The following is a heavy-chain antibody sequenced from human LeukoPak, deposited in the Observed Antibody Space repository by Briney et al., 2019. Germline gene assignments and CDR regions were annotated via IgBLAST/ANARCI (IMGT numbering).Heavy chain of an antibody. D-gene: IGHD3-16*01. Sequence: GGSLRPSCAASGFTFSSYAMSWVRQAPGKGLEWVSAISGSGGSTYYADSVKGRCTISRDNSKNTLYLQMNSLRAEDTAVYYCAKVPDFGCGWYFDYWGQGTLVTVSS. V-gene: IGHV3-23*01. CDR3: AKVPDFGCGWYFDY. J-gene: IGHJ4*02. CDR1: GFTFSSYA. CDR2: ISGSGGST.